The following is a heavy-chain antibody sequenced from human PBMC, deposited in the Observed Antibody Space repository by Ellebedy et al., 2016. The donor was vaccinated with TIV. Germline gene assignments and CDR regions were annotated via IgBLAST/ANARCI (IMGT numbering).Heavy chain of an antibody. CDR3: ARALGSGPCY. Sequence: GESLKISXAASGFTFSSYWMNWVRQAPGKGLEWVANIKQDGSEKNYMNSVKGRFTISRDNAKNSLYLQMNSLRAEDTAVYYCARALGSGPCYWGQGTLVTVSS. J-gene: IGHJ4*02. D-gene: IGHD6-19*01. CDR1: GFTFSSYW. V-gene: IGHV3-7*01. CDR2: IKQDGSEK.